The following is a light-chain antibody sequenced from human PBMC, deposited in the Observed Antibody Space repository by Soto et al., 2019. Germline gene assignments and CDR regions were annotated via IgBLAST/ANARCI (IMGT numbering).Light chain of an antibody. CDR2: DVS. CDR3: SSYTSKSTVA. Sequence: QSALTQPASVSGSPGQSITISCTGTSSDVGGYNYVSWYQQHPGKAPKLMIYDVSNRPSGVSNRFSGSKSGNTASLTISGLQAEDEADYYCSSYTSKSTVAFGGGTQLTLL. CDR1: SSDVGGYNY. J-gene: IGLJ2*01. V-gene: IGLV2-14*01.